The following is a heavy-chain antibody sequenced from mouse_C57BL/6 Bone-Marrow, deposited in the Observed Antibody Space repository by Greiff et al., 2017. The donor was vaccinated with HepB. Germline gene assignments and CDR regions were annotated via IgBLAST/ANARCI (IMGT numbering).Heavy chain of an antibody. CDR2: IYPGDGDT. CDR3: ARKGSYSNYVWFAY. V-gene: IGHV1-82*01. J-gene: IGHJ3*01. D-gene: IGHD2-5*01. CDR1: GYAFSSSW. Sequence: SGPELVKPGASVKISCKASGYAFSSSWMNWVKQRPGKGLEWIGRIYPGDGDTNYNGKFKGKATLTADKSSSTAYMQLSSLTSEDSAVYFCARKGSYSNYVWFAYWGQGTLVTVSA.